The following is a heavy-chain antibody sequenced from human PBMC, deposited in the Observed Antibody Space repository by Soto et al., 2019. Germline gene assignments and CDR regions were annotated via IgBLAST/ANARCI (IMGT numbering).Heavy chain of an antibody. Sequence: PSETLSLTCAVYGGSCSGYYWSWIRQPPGKGLEWIGEINHSGSTNYNPSLKSRVTISVDTSKNQFPLKLSSVTAEDTAVYYCASCRRYSSGWYGDWGQGTLVTVSS. V-gene: IGHV4-34*01. CDR1: GGSCSGYY. CDR3: ASCRRYSSGWYGD. D-gene: IGHD6-19*01. J-gene: IGHJ4*02. CDR2: INHSGST.